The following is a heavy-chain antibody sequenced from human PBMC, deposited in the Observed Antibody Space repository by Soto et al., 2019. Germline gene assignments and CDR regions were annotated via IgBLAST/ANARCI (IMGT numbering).Heavy chain of an antibody. Sequence: QVQLVESGGGVVQPGRSLRLSCAASGFTFSSYIISWVRQAPGQGLEWMGGIIPIFAKADYAQKFQGRVTITADESTSTAYMELSSLRSEDTAVYYCARAYSSNRYWFDPWGQGTLVTVSS. D-gene: IGHD2-2*01. CDR2: IIPIFAKA. V-gene: IGHV1-69*01. J-gene: IGHJ5*02. CDR1: GFTFSSYI. CDR3: ARAYSSNRYWFDP.